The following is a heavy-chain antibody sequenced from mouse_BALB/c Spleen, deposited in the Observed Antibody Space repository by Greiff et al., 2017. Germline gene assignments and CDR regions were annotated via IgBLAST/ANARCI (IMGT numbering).Heavy chain of an antibody. CDR1: GYTFTSYW. CDR3: ARVASSGTAYYFDY. D-gene: IGHD4-1*01. V-gene: IGHV1-87*01. CDR2: IYPGDGDT. Sequence: VKVVESGAELARPGASVKLSCKASGYTFTSYWMQWVNQRPGQGLEWIGAIYPGDGDTRYTQKFKGKATLTADKSSSTAYMQLSSLASEDSAVYYCARVASSGTAYYFDYWGQGTTLTVSS. J-gene: IGHJ2*01.